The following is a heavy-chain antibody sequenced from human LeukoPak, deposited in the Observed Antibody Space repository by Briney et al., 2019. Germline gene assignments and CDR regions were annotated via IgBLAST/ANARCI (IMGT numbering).Heavy chain of an antibody. J-gene: IGHJ4*02. V-gene: IGHV3-30*19. CDR1: GFTFSDYG. CDR2: ISYDGSNK. Sequence: GGSLRLSCAASGFTFSDYGMHWVRQAPGKGLEWVAVISYDGSNKYYADSVKGRFTISRDNAKNTQHLEMNSLRAEDTAVYYCARDRIGTMVRGVIIRPGGYFDYWGQGTLVTVSS. D-gene: IGHD3-10*01. CDR3: ARDRIGTMVRGVIIRPGGYFDY.